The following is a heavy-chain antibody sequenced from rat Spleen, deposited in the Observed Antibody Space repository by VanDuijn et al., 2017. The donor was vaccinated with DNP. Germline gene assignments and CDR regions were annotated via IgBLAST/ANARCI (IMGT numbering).Heavy chain of an antibody. CDR2: IWGDGTT. Sequence: QVQLKESGPGLVQPSQTLSLTCTVSGFSLTDYSVHWVRQPPGKGLEWMGGIWGDGTTDYNSALKSRLSISRDTSKSQVFLKMNSLQTDDTAIYFCTYNNYYWGQGVMVTVSS. D-gene: IGHD1-10*01. V-gene: IGHV2-19*01. J-gene: IGHJ2*01. CDR1: GFSLTDYS. CDR3: TYNNYY.